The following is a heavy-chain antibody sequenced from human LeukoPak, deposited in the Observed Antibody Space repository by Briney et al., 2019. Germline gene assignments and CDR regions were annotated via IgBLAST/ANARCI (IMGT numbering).Heavy chain of an antibody. J-gene: IGHJ4*02. V-gene: IGHV3-9*01. CDR1: GFVFDDFS. Sequence: GGSLRLSCSVSGFVFDDFSMHWVRQTPRKGLGGVAGINWSGENIAYADSVKGRFTISRDNAEKSVYLQMSSLNAEDTAHYYCSKDTGGEIAAPGLFHFWGQGSLVIVSS. CDR3: SKDTGGEIAAPGLFHF. CDR2: INWSGENI. D-gene: IGHD6-13*01.